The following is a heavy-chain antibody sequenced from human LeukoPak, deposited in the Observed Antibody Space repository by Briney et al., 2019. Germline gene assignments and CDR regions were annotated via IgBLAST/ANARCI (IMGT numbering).Heavy chain of an antibody. D-gene: IGHD3-22*01. CDR1: GGSIFSDY. Sequence: PTESLSLTCTVPGGSIFSDYVTSLRQPPAKGLEWIGHIYSKGITNYKPSLRSRDTISIATSKNQFSLVLTSATAADTPILSYARRTYYDTSGYYPASGYFDLWGRGTLVTVSS. CDR3: ARRTYYDTSGYYPASGYFDL. CDR2: IYSKGIT. V-gene: IGHV4-59*08. J-gene: IGHJ2*01.